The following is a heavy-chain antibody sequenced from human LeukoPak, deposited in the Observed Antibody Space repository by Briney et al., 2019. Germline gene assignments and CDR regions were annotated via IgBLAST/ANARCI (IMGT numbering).Heavy chain of an antibody. J-gene: IGHJ4*02. CDR1: GFTFSSYG. V-gene: IGHV3-30*02. D-gene: IGHD3-22*01. CDR2: IRYDGSNK. Sequence: GGSLRLSCAASGFTFSSYGMHWVRQAPGKGLEWVAFIRYDGSNKYYADSVKGRFTISRDNSKNTVFLQMNSLRDEDTAVYYCAKGLYYYDSSGYPDWGQGTLVTVSS. CDR3: AKGLYYYDSSGYPD.